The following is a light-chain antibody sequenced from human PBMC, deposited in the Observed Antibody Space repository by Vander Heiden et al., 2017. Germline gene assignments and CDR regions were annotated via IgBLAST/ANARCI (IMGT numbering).Light chain of an antibody. Sequence: DIEMTDSTSSLRASVGDRVTSTCRASRGISNYLAWFQQKPGQAPKCLIYAASSWQSGVPSKFSGSGSGTDFTLTISSLQPEDFATYYCQQDNSWPRTFGQGTKVXIK. J-gene: IGKJ1*01. CDR1: RGISNY. V-gene: IGKV1-16*02. CDR2: AAS. CDR3: QQDNSWPRT.